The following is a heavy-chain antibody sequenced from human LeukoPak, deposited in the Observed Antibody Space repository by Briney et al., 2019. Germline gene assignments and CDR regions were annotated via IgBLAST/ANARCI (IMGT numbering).Heavy chain of an antibody. CDR1: GDSISTSGHF. D-gene: IGHD2-2*01. Sequence: SETLSLTCTVSGDSISTSGHFWGWIRQPPGKGLEWIGSIFYSGSGYYNPSLKSRVTISVDMSKNQFSLRLSSVTAADTAMFYGARHVSRLGEVDSWGQGTLVTVSS. CDR2: IFYSGSG. V-gene: IGHV4-39*01. J-gene: IGHJ4*02. CDR3: ARHVSRLGEVDS.